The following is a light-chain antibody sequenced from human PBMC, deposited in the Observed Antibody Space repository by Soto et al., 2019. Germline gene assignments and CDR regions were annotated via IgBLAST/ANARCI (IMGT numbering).Light chain of an antibody. J-gene: IGKJ1*01. CDR2: DAS. Sequence: DIQMTQSPSTLSASVGDRVTITCRASQSISTRLAWYQQKPGKAPKLLIYDASTLESGVPSRFSGGGSGTEFTLTISRLQPDDFAKYFCQHDSTAWAFGQGTRVEIK. V-gene: IGKV1-5*01. CDR3: QHDSTAWA. CDR1: QSISTR.